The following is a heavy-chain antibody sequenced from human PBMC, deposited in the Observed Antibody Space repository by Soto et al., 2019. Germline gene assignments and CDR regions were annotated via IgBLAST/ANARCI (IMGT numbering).Heavy chain of an antibody. CDR3: ASEVFGCNAGACKG. V-gene: IGHV3-21*01. D-gene: IGHD2-8*02. CDR2: ISSSGGFL. CDR1: GSTINDYG. J-gene: IGHJ4*02. Sequence: GGSLRLSCAASGSTINDYGMDWVRQAPGKGLEWVSSISSSGGFLFYADSVKGRFTVSRDNANNSLALQMNSLRAEDTAVYYCASEVFGCNAGACKGWGQGTLVTVSS.